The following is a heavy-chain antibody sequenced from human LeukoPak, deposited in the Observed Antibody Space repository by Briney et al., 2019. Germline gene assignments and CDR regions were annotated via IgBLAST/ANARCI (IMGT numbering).Heavy chain of an antibody. Sequence: PGGSLRLSCAASGFTFSSYWMHWIRHAPGKGLVWVSRIKRDGSSPAYADSVKGRFTISRDNAKNTLYLQMNSLRAEDTAVYYCARAAYSSTWYSRYFDLWGRGTLVTVSS. CDR3: ARAAYSSTWYSRYFDL. D-gene: IGHD6-13*01. J-gene: IGHJ2*01. CDR1: GFTFSSYW. V-gene: IGHV3-74*01. CDR2: IKRDGSSP.